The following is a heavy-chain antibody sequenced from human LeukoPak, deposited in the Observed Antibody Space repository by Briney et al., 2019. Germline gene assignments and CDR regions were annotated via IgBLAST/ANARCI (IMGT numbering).Heavy chain of an antibody. CDR3: ARDHDVYCSSTSCPEDY. CDR1: GYTFTSYG. D-gene: IGHD2-2*01. J-gene: IGHJ4*02. V-gene: IGHV1-18*04. CDR2: ISAYNGNT. Sequence: ASVKVSCKASGYTFTSYGISWVRQAPGQGLEWMGWISAYNGNTNYAQKLQGRVTMTTDTSTSTAYMELRSLRPDDTAVYYCARDHDVYCSSTSCPEDYWGQGTLVTVSS.